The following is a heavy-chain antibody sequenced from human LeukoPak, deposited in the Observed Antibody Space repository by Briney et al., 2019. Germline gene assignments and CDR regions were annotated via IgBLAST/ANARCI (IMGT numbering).Heavy chain of an antibody. Sequence: ASVKVSRKASGYTFTSYAMEWVRQAPGQRLEWMGWINAGDGNTKYSQKFQGRVTITRDTSASTVYMELSSLRSEDTAVYYCARASVRSGSYGYWGQGTLVTVSP. CDR1: GYTFTSYA. V-gene: IGHV1-3*01. CDR2: INAGDGNT. CDR3: ARASVRSGSYGY. D-gene: IGHD1-26*01. J-gene: IGHJ4*02.